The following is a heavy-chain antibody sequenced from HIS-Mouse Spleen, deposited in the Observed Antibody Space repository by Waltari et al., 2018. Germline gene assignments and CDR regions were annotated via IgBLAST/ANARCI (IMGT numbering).Heavy chain of an antibody. J-gene: IGHJ4*02. Sequence: EVQLVESGGGLVQPGGSLRLSCAASGFTFSSYWMSWVRQAPGKGLEWVANVKQDGSEKYYVDSVKGRFTISRDNAKNSLYLQMNSLRAEDTAVYYCARDLGTISFDYWGQGTLVTVSS. CDR2: VKQDGSEK. V-gene: IGHV3-7*01. CDR1: GFTFSSYW. D-gene: IGHD3-3*01. CDR3: ARDLGTISFDY.